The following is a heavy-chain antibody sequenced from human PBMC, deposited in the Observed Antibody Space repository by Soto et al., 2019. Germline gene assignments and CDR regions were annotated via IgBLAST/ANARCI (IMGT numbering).Heavy chain of an antibody. CDR2: ISSDLSNK. CDR1: GFTFSTYA. D-gene: IGHD7-27*01. Sequence: QVQLVESGGGVVQPGRSLRLSCAASGFTFSTYAMHWVRQAPGKGLEWVAVISSDLSNKYYADSVKGRFTISRDNSENTLYLQMNSLRAEDTAVYYCARESGHHWPLLGRDSWGQGTLVTVSS. CDR3: ARESGHHWPLLGRDS. V-gene: IGHV3-30-3*01. J-gene: IGHJ4*02.